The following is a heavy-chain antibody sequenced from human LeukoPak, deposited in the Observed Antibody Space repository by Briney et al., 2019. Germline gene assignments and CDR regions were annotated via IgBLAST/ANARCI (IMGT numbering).Heavy chain of an antibody. J-gene: IGHJ6*02. Sequence: GGSLRLSCAAYEFTFSDYWMSCVRQAPGKGPEWVATIKKDGSEEHYVDSVKGRFTVSRDNAKNSLFLQMNSLRVEDTAVYYCATYDNWVAGDVWGQGTTVTVSS. D-gene: IGHD1-20*01. CDR1: EFTFSDYW. V-gene: IGHV3-7*01. CDR2: IKKDGSEE. CDR3: ATYDNWVAGDV.